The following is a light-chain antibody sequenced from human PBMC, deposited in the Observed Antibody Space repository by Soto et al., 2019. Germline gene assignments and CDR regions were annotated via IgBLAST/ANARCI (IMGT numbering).Light chain of an antibody. J-gene: IGKJ4*01. CDR1: QSVRSK. Sequence: EIVMTQSPGTLSVSPGERVTLSCRASQSVRSKLAWYQQKPGQAPRLLIYGASTRATGLPARFSGSGSGTDFTLTITSLQSEDFAVYYCQQYHNWPPLTFGGGTKVETK. CDR2: GAS. V-gene: IGKV3-15*01. CDR3: QQYHNWPPLT.